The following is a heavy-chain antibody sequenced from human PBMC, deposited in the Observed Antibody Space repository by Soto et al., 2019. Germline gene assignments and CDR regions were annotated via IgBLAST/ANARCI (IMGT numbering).Heavy chain of an antibody. CDR1: GFTFSSSA. CDR3: AKDTARDSSSWYSVGGMDV. D-gene: IGHD6-13*01. CDR2: ISGSGGST. V-gene: IGHV3-23*01. Sequence: GGSLSLSCAASGFTFSSSAMSWFRQAPWKWLEWVSAISGSGGSTYYADSVKGRFTISRDNSKNTLYLQMNSLRAEDTAVYYCAKDTARDSSSWYSVGGMDVWGQGTTVTVSS. J-gene: IGHJ6*02.